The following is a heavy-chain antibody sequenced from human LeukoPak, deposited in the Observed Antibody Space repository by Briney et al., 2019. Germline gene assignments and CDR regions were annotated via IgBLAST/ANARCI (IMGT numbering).Heavy chain of an antibody. Sequence: GGSLRLSCAASGFTFSSYVMHWVRQAPGKGLEWVAFISYDGSNKYYADSVKGRCTISRDNSKNTVYLQMNSLRAEDTAVYYCARGGPAAGRFDYWGQGTLVTVSS. D-gene: IGHD6-13*01. CDR2: ISYDGSNK. CDR3: ARGGPAAGRFDY. CDR1: GFTFSSYV. J-gene: IGHJ4*02. V-gene: IGHV3-30*03.